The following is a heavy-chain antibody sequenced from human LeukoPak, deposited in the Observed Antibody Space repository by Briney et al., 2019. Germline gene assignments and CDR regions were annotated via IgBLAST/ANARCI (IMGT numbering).Heavy chain of an antibody. CDR2: ISGSGGST. Sequence: GGSLRLSCAASGFTFSSYAMSWVRQAPGKGLEWVSAISGSGGSTYYADSVKGRFTISRDNSKSTLYLQMNSLRAEDTAVYYCASNANDYGDYGYWGQGTLVTVSS. J-gene: IGHJ4*02. CDR1: GFTFSSYA. V-gene: IGHV3-23*01. D-gene: IGHD4-17*01. CDR3: ASNANDYGDYGY.